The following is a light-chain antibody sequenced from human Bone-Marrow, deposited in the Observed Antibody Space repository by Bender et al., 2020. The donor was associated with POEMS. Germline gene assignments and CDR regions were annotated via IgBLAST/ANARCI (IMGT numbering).Light chain of an antibody. CDR2: DVS. CDR1: STDVGGYDQ. J-gene: IGLJ1*01. V-gene: IGLV2-14*01. CDR3: SSYTTSSTLYV. Sequence: QSALTQPASVSGSPGQSVTISCTGTSTDVGGYDQVSWYQQVPGKAPRFIIYDVSARPSGVSNRFSGSKSGNTASLTISGLQAEDEADYYCSSYTTSSTLYVFGAGTKVTVL.